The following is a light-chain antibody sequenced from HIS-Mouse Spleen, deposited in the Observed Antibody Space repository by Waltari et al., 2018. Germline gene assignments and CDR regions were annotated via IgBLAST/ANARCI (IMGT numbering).Light chain of an antibody. CDR2: DAS. CDR3: QQFNSYPLT. J-gene: IGKJ4*01. Sequence: AIQLTQSPSSLSASVGDRVTITCRASQGISSALAWYQQKPGKAPKLLIYDASSLERGVPSRFIGSGSGTDFTLTISSLQPEDFATYYCQQFNSYPLTFGGGTKVEIK. V-gene: IGKV1-13*02. CDR1: QGISSA.